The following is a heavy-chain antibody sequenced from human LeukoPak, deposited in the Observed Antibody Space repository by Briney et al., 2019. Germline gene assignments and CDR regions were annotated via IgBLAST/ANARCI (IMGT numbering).Heavy chain of an antibody. CDR2: ISYDGSNK. CDR3: AKDRELLWFGELLLGRDDYFDY. V-gene: IGHV3-30*18. Sequence: GRSLRLPCAASGFTFSSYGMHWVRRAPGKGLEWVAVISYDGSNKYYADSVKGRFTISRDNSKSTLYLQMNSLGAEDTAVYYCAKDRELLWFGELLLGRDDYFDYWGQGTLVTVSS. J-gene: IGHJ4*02. CDR1: GFTFSSYG. D-gene: IGHD3-10*01.